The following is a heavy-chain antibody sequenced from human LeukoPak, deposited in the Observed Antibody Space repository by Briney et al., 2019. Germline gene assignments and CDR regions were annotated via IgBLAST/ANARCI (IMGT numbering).Heavy chain of an antibody. D-gene: IGHD3-22*01. J-gene: IGHJ4*02. CDR3: AKDRYSDNTGHHYENEY. CDR1: GFTFDDYA. Sequence: GGSLRLSCAASGFTFDDYAMHWVRQAPGKGLEWVSGISWNSGSIGYADSVKARFTISRDNSKNTLYLQMNSLRAEDTAVYYCAKDRYSDNTGHHYENEYWGQGTLVTVSS. CDR2: ISWNSGSI. V-gene: IGHV3-9*01.